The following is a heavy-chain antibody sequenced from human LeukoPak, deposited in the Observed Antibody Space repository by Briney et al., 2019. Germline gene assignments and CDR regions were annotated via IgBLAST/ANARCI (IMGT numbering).Heavy chain of an antibody. D-gene: IGHD3-10*01. Sequence: SVKVSCKTSGGTFSSYAISWVRQAPGQGLEWMGGIITIFGTAKYAQKFQGRVTMTTDTSTSTAYMELRSLRSDDTAVYYCAREMVRGVSPFDYWGQGTLVTVSS. CDR2: IITIFGTA. CDR1: GGTFSSYA. J-gene: IGHJ4*02. CDR3: AREMVRGVSPFDY. V-gene: IGHV1-69*05.